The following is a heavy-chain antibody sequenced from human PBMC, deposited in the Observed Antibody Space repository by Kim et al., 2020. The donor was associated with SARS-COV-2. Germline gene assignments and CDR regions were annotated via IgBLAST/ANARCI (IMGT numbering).Heavy chain of an antibody. J-gene: IGHJ4*02. CDR2: KTDRSVD. CDR3: TTGGAY. D-gene: IGHD3-16*01. Sequence: KTDRSVDYYVDSVKGRFTITRDDAKNSLYLQMNNLRAEDAAVYYCTTGGAYWGQGTLVTVSS. V-gene: IGHV3-7*04.